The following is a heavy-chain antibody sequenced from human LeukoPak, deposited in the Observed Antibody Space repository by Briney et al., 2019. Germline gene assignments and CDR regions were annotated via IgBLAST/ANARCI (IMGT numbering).Heavy chain of an antibody. D-gene: IGHD3-10*01. V-gene: IGHV3-66*01. J-gene: IGHJ6*03. CDR3: AKDSAFYYIDV. CDR1: GFTVSSNY. Sequence: GGSLRLSCAASGFTVSSNYMSWVRQAPGKGLEWVSVIYSGGSTYYADSVKGRFTFSRDNSKNTLYLQMNSLRAEDTAVYYCAKDSAFYYIDVWGKGTTVIISS. CDR2: IYSGGST.